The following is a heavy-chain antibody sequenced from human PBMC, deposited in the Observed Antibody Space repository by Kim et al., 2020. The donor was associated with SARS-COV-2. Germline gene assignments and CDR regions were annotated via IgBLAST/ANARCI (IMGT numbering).Heavy chain of an antibody. CDR3: ASGGDHYYNL. D-gene: IGHD3-16*01. J-gene: IGHJ2*01. V-gene: IGHV3-74*01. CDR2: RT. Sequence: RTRYADSVKSRFSISRDNAKNTVYLQMNSLRVDDTAVYYCASGGDHYYNLWGRGTLVTVSS.